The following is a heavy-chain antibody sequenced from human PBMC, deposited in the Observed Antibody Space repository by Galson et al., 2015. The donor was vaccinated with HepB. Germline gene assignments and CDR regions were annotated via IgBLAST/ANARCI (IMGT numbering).Heavy chain of an antibody. Sequence: SLRLSCAASGFTVSSNYMTWVRQAPGKGLEWVSIMYVGGSTSYVDSVKGRFTISSHNSKNTLYLQMNSLRPEDTAVYYCAKGGIASTSGYATWYFDLWGRGTLVTASS. CDR3: AKGGIASTSGYATWYFDL. J-gene: IGHJ2*01. V-gene: IGHV3-53*04. D-gene: IGHD3-22*01. CDR2: MYVGGST. CDR1: GFTVSSNY.